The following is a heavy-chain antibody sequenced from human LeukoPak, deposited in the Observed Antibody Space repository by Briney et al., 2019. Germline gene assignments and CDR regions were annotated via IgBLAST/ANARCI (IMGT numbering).Heavy chain of an antibody. CDR2: IGADGRST. CDR3: TTRVGGTPAH. V-gene: IGHV3-23*01. D-gene: IGHD1-26*01. Sequence: PGGSLRLSCAASGFTFSTYVMTWVRQTPGKGLEWVSAIGADGRSTDYADSVKGRFTISRDISKNTLFLQMNSLRAEDTALYYCTTRVGGTPAHRGLGSLVTVSS. CDR1: GFTFSTYV. J-gene: IGHJ4*02.